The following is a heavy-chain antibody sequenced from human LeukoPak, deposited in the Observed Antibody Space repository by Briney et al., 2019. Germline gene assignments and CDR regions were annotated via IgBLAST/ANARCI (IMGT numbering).Heavy chain of an antibody. D-gene: IGHD6-13*01. CDR1: GGSFSGYY. CDR3: ARGGVIAAAGRPYYYYGMDV. Sequence: SATLSLTCAVCGGSFSGYYWSWIRPPPGKGLEWIGEINHSGSTNYNPSLKSRVTISVDTSKNQFSLKLSSVTAADTAVYYCARGGVIAAAGRPYYYYGMDVWGKGTTVTVSS. V-gene: IGHV4-34*01. CDR2: INHSGST. J-gene: IGHJ6*04.